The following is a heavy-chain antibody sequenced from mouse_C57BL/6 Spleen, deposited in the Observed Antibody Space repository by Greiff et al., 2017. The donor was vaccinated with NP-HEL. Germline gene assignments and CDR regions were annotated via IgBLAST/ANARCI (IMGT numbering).Heavy chain of an antibody. D-gene: IGHD2-2*01. CDR3: ARRRLPPYAMDY. J-gene: IGHJ4*01. V-gene: IGHV1-26*01. CDR1: GYTFTDYY. Sequence: VQLQQSGPELVKPGASVKISCKASGYTFTDYYMNWVKQSHGKSLEWIGDINPNNGGTSYNQKFKGKATLTVDKSSSTAYMELRSLTSEDSAVYYCARRRLPPYAMDYWGQGTSVTVSS. CDR2: INPNNGGT.